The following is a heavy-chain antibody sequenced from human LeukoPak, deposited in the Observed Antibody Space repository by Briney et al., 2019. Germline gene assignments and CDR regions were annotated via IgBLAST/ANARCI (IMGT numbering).Heavy chain of an antibody. CDR2: IYPDDSDI. V-gene: IGHV5-51*01. Sequence: GESLKISCQGSGYSFTSQWIAWVRQVPGKGLEWMGIIYPDDSDIRYNPSFQGQVTMSADKSVNVAYLQWSSLRASDTAIYYCATFSNYGDFFDYWGQGTLVTVCS. CDR3: ATFSNYGDFFDY. D-gene: IGHD4-17*01. CDR1: GYSFTSQW. J-gene: IGHJ4*02.